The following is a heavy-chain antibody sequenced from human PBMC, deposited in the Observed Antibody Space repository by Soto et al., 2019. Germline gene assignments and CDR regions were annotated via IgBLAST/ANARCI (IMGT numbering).Heavy chain of an antibody. D-gene: IGHD6-19*01. CDR3: ARHEPLGAVAGTDYHYGMGV. V-gene: IGHV5-10-1*01. CDR1: GYSFTSYW. CDR2: IDPSDSYT. J-gene: IGHJ6*02. Sequence: GESLKISCKGSGYSFTSYWISWVRQMPGKGLEWMGRIDPSDSYTNYSPSFQGHVTISADKSISTAYLQWSSLKASDTAMYYCARHEPLGAVAGTDYHYGMGVWHQGPTVTASS.